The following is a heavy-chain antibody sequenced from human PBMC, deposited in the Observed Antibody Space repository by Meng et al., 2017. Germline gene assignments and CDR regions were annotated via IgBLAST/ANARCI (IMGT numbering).Heavy chain of an antibody. CDR2: IIPNFGKA. CDR1: AGTFASYG. V-gene: IGHV1-69*01. CDR3: ARGTGTAMAKFFDS. D-gene: IGHD5-18*01. J-gene: IGHJ4*02. Sequence: QWQLVRSEAEVKRPGSSLKVSCHASAGTFASYGISWVRQAPGQWPEWMGGIIPNFGKANYAQKIQGRVTITADESTNTDYMELSSLRSEDTAVYYCARGTGTAMAKFFDSWGQGTLVTVSS.